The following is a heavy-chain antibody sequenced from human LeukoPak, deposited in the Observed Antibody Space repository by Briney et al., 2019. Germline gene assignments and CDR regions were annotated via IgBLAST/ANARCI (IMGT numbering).Heavy chain of an antibody. CDR3: ARWIYPENYFDY. Sequence: SQTLSLTCTVSGGSISSSSYYWSWIRQPPGKGLEWIGEINHSGSTNYNPSLKSRVTISVDTSKNQFSLKLSSVTAADTAVYYCARWIYPENYFDYWGQGTLVTVSS. D-gene: IGHD5-12*01. CDR1: GGSISSSSYY. J-gene: IGHJ4*02. CDR2: INHSGST. V-gene: IGHV4-39*07.